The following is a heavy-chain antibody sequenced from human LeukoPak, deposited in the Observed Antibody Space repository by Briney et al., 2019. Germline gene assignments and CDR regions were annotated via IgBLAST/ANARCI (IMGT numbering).Heavy chain of an antibody. D-gene: IGHD3-16*01. CDR1: GGSISSSSYY. V-gene: IGHV4-39*02. CDR2: IYYSGST. CDR3: AREGVYYYYGMDV. J-gene: IGHJ6*02. Sequence: SETLSLTCTVSGGSISSSSYYWGWIRQPPGKGLEWIGSIYYSGSTYYNPSLKSRVTISVDTSKNQFSLKLSSVTAADTAVYYCAREGVYYYYGMDVWGQGTTVTVSS.